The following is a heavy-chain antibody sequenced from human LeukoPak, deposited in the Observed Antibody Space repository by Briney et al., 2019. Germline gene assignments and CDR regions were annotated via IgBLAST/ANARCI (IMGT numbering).Heavy chain of an antibody. J-gene: IGHJ3*01. CDR1: GGSISSSSYY. D-gene: IGHD5-12*01. Sequence: SETLSLTCTVSGGSISSSSYYWGWIRQPPGKGLEWIGSIYYSGSTYYNPSLKSRVTTSVDTSKNQFSLKLSSVTAADTAVYYCARPLVATIRDDAFDLWGQGTKVTVSS. V-gene: IGHV4-39*01. CDR3: ARPLVATIRDDAFDL. CDR2: IYYSGST.